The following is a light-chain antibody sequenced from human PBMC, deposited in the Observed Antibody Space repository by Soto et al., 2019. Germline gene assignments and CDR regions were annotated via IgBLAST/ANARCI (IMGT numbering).Light chain of an antibody. J-gene: IGKJ1*01. V-gene: IGKV1-5*03. CDR2: KTS. Sequence: DIQMTQSPSTLSASVGDRVTITCRASQSLSSWLAWYQQKPGKAPKILIYKTSSLESGVPSRFSGSGSGTEFTLTISSLQPEDFATYYCLQYNSYWTFGQGTKVDSK. CDR3: LQYNSYWT. CDR1: QSLSSW.